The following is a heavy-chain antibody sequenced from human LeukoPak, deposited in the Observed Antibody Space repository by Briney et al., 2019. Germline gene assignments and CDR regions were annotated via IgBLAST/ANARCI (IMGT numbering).Heavy chain of an antibody. CDR2: IYPGDSDT. J-gene: IGHJ6*02. Sequence: GGSLKISCKGPGYSFTSYWIGWVRQMSGKGLEWMGIIYPGDSDTRYSPSFQGQVTISADKSISTAYLQWSSLKASDTAMYYCARRNYYAMDVWGQGTTVTVSS. CDR1: GYSFTSYW. CDR3: ARRNYYAMDV. V-gene: IGHV5-51*01.